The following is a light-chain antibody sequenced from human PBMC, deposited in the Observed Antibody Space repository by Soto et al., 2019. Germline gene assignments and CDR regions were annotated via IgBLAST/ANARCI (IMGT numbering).Light chain of an antibody. CDR2: AAS. J-gene: IGKJ1*01. CDR1: QSISNY. CDR3: QKHNSAPPWT. Sequence: DIQMTQSPSSLSASVGDRVTITCRASQSISNYLAWYQQKPGKDPKRLIYAASPLQSAVPSRFSGSGSATDFTITLSSLQPADVATYYCQKHNSAPPWTFGQGTKVEIK. V-gene: IGKV1-27*01.